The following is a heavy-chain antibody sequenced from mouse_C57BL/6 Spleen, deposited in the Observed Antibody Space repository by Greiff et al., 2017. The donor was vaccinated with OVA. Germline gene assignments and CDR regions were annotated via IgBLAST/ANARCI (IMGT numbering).Heavy chain of an antibody. Sequence: VQLQQSGAELVRPGASVKLSCTASGFNIKDDYMHWVKQRPEQGLEWIGWIDPENGDTEYASKFQGKATITADTSSNTAYLQLSSLTSEDTAVYYCTPFTTVVATRENYWGQGTTLTVSS. J-gene: IGHJ2*01. CDR3: TPFTTVVATRENY. V-gene: IGHV14-4*01. D-gene: IGHD1-1*01. CDR2: IDPENGDT. CDR1: GFNIKDDY.